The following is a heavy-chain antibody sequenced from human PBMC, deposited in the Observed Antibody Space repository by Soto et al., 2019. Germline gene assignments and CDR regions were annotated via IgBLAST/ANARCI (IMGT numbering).Heavy chain of an antibody. Sequence: GGSLRLSCAASGFTFRSYGIHWVRQAPGKGLEWVAVIWYDGSNKYYADSVKGRFTISRDNSKNTLYLQMNSLRAEDTAVYYCARERVAVAGKDYYYYGMDVWGQGTTVTVS. CDR2: IWYDGSNK. CDR1: GFTFRSYG. V-gene: IGHV3-33*01. J-gene: IGHJ6*02. CDR3: ARERVAVAGKDYYYYGMDV. D-gene: IGHD6-19*01.